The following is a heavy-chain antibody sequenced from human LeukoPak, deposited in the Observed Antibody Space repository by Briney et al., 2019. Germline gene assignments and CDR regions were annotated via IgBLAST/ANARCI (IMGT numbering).Heavy chain of an antibody. V-gene: IGHV4-30-4*01. Sequence: SQTLSLTCTVSGGSITGGDSSGSGIPQPPGKALEGFGYIYYSGSTYYNPSLKSRVTISVDTSKNQFSLKLSSVTAADTAVYYCARAYLLDYYYYYGMDVWGKGTTVTVSS. CDR1: GGSITGGDSS. CDR3: ARAYLLDYYYYYGMDV. CDR2: IYYSGST. J-gene: IGHJ6*04.